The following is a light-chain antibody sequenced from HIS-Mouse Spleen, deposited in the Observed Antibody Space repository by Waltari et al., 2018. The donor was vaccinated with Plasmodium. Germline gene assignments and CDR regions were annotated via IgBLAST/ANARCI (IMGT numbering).Light chain of an antibody. CDR2: GAS. CDR1: QSVSSSY. J-gene: IGKJ1*01. Sequence: EIVLTQSPGTLSLSPGERATLSCRASQSVSSSYLAWYQQKPGQAPRLLIYGASSRATVIPDRVRGSGSGTDFTLTIGRLEPEDCAVYYCQQYGSSGTFGQGTKVEIK. V-gene: IGKV3-20*01. CDR3: QQYGSSGT.